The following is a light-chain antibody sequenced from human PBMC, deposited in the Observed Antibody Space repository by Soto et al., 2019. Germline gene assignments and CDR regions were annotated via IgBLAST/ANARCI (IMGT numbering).Light chain of an antibody. V-gene: IGKV1-5*03. CDR3: QQYNSYSPT. CDR2: KAS. J-gene: IGKJ4*01. Sequence: DIQMTQSPSTLSASVGDTVTITCRASQGISSWLAWYQQKPGKTPKLLLYKASSLESGVPSRFSGSGSGTEFTLTISSLQPDDFATYYCQQYNSYSPTFGGGTKVEIK. CDR1: QGISSW.